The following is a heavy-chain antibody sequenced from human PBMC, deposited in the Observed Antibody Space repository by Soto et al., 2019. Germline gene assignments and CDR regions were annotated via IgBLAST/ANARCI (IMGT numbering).Heavy chain of an antibody. CDR1: GYIFSDHY. Sequence: ASVKVSCKASGYIFSDHYMHCVRQAPGQGLEWMGWINPKNGATKYAQKFQGRVTVTRGTSINTAYMDLSRLRSDDTAVYYCARQSGGSGWYSWFDPWGQGTLVTVSS. CDR2: INPKNGAT. D-gene: IGHD6-19*01. V-gene: IGHV1-2*02. J-gene: IGHJ5*02. CDR3: ARQSGGSGWYSWFDP.